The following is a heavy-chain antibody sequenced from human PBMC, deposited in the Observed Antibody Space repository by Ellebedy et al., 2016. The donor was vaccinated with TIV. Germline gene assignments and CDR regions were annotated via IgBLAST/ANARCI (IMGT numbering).Heavy chain of an antibody. CDR3: ARRASYGDYAVQVNPWFDP. CDR1: GFNFRSYW. CDR2: IRQEGDEI. J-gene: IGHJ5*02. V-gene: IGHV3-7*01. D-gene: IGHD4-17*01. Sequence: PGGSLRLSCAASGFNFRSYWMTWVRQAPGKGLEWVAKIRQEGDEIYYVESVKGRFTISRDKAKHSLFLQMNSLRVEDTAVYYCARRASYGDYAVQVNPWFDPWGQGTLVTVSS.